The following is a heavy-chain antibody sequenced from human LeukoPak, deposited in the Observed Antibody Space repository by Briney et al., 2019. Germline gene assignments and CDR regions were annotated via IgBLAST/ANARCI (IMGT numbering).Heavy chain of an antibody. V-gene: IGHV3-33*01. D-gene: IGHD6-19*01. CDR2: IRNDGNKK. J-gene: IGHJ4*02. Sequence: GGSLRLSCAASGFTFSYYGMHWVRQAPGKGLEWVAVIRNDGNKKYYADSVKGRFTISRDNSKNTLYLQMNSLRAEDTAIYYCARALYSGGWYGGDYWGQGTLVTVSS. CDR3: ARALYSGGWYGGDY. CDR1: GFTFSYYG.